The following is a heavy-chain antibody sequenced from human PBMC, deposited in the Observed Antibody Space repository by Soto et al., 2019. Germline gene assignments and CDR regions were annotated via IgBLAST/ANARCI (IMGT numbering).Heavy chain of an antibody. Sequence: ASVKVSCKASGYTFTSYGISWVRQAPGQGLEWMGWISAYNGNTNYAQKLQGRVTMTTDTSTSTAYMELRSLRSDDTAGYYCASKDPALIDYWGQGTLVPVSS. J-gene: IGHJ4*02. CDR2: ISAYNGNT. D-gene: IGHD5-18*01. CDR3: ASKDPALIDY. CDR1: GYTFTSYG. V-gene: IGHV1-18*01.